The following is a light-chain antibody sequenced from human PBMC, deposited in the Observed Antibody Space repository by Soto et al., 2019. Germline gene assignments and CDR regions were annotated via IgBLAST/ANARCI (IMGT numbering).Light chain of an antibody. CDR1: SSDVGGYNY. CDR2: EVS. CDR3: SSYTSSSTLQGV. J-gene: IGLJ2*01. V-gene: IGLV2-14*01. Sequence: QSALTQPASVSGSPGQSITISCTGTSSDVGGYNYVSWYQQHPGKAPKLMIYEVSNRPSGVSNRFSGSKSGNTASLTISGLQAADEADYYCSSYTSSSTLQGVFGGGTKVTVL.